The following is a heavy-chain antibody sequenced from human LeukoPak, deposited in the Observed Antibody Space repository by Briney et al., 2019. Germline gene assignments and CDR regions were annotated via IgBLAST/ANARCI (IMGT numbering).Heavy chain of an antibody. CDR1: GFTFSDYY. CDR3: ARLSVGRDYFDY. J-gene: IGHJ4*02. D-gene: IGHD1-14*01. Sequence: PGGSLRLSCAASGFTFSDYYMSWIRQAPGKGLEWVSYISSSSSYTNYADSVKGRFTISRDNAKHSLYLQMHSLRAEDTAVYYCARLSVGRDYFDYWGQGTLVTVSS. V-gene: IGHV3-11*03. CDR2: ISSSSSYT.